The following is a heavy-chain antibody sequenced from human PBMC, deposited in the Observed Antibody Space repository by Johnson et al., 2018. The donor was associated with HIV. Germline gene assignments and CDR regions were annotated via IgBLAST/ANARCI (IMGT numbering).Heavy chain of an antibody. Sequence: VQLVESGGGLVKPGGSLRLSCAASGFTFSDYYMSWVCQAPGTGLEWVSVIYSDGSTFYADSVKGRFTISRDNSKNTLHLLMNSLRAEDTAVYDCARVGLVGGKEGVGAFDIWGPGTMVTVSS. J-gene: IGHJ3*02. CDR1: GFTFSDYY. CDR3: ARVGLVGGKEGVGAFDI. CDR2: IYSDGST. D-gene: IGHD1-26*01. V-gene: IGHV3-66*02.